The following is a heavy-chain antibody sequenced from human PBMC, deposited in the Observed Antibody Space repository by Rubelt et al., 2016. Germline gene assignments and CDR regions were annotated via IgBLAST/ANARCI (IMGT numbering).Heavy chain of an antibody. D-gene: IGHD3-22*01. J-gene: IGHJ5*02. Sequence: LQLQESGPGLVKSSETLSLTCTVSGGSISSSSYYWGWIRQPPGKGLEWVGRIKSKTDGGTTDYAAPVKGRFTISRDDAKNTLYLQMNSLKTEDTAVYYCTTDRYYYDSSGFPWFDPWGQGTLVTVSS. CDR2: IKSKTDGGTT. V-gene: IGHV3-15*01. CDR3: TTDRYYYDSSGFPWFDP. CDR1: GGSISSSSYY.